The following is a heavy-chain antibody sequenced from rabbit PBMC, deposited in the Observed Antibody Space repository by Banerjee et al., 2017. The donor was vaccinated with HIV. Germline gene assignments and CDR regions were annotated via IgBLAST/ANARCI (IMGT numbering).Heavy chain of an antibody. D-gene: IGHD4-2*01. Sequence: QEQLVESGGGLVKPGASLTLTCKASGFSFSSGYDMCWVRQAPGKGLEWIGCIYTSSGSTWYASWVNGRFTISKTSSTTVTLQMTSLTAADTATYFCARDWIGGSNAFKLWGPGTLVTVS. CDR1: GFSFSSGYD. J-gene: IGHJ4*01. CDR2: IYTSSGST. CDR3: ARDWIGGSNAFKL. V-gene: IGHV1S45*01.